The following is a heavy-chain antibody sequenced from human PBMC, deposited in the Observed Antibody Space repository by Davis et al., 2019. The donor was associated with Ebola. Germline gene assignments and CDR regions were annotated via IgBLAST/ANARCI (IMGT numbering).Heavy chain of an antibody. V-gene: IGHV3-23*01. CDR3: AKLGYCSSTSCPNYYYYGMDV. Sequence: GESLNTSCASSGFTFSSYAMSWVRQAPGKGLEWVSAISGSGGSTYYADSVKGRFTISRDNSKNTLYLQMNSLRAEDTAVYYCAKLGYCSSTSCPNYYYYGMDVWGQGTTVTVSS. J-gene: IGHJ6*02. D-gene: IGHD2-2*01. CDR1: GFTFSSYA. CDR2: ISGSGGST.